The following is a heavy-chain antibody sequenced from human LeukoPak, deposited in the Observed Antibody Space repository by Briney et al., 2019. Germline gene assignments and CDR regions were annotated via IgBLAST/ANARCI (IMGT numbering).Heavy chain of an antibody. V-gene: IGHV3-21*01. D-gene: IGHD3-22*01. CDR1: GFTFSSYS. J-gene: IGHJ4*02. CDR2: ISSSSYI. Sequence: GGSLRLSCAASGFTFSSYSMNWVRQVPGKGLEWVSSISSSSYIYYVDSVKGRFTISRDNAKNSLYLQMNSLRAEDTAVYYCAKPYYDSSGYLLHFDYWGQGTLVTVSS. CDR3: AKPYYDSSGYLLHFDY.